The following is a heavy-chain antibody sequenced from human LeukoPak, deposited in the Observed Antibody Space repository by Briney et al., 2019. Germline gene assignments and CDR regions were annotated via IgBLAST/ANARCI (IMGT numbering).Heavy chain of an antibody. Sequence: SGTLSLTGGVSGGSISTTNWGSRVPQPRGQGLGWVGEISLTGRTNYNPSLNGRVTMSLDESSNQLSLNLTSVTAADTAIYYCSRESGAFCPFGYWGQGTLVIVPS. V-gene: IGHV4-4*02. J-gene: IGHJ4*02. D-gene: IGHD1-26*01. CDR1: GGSISTTNW. CDR3: SRESGAFCPFGY. CDR2: ISLTGRT.